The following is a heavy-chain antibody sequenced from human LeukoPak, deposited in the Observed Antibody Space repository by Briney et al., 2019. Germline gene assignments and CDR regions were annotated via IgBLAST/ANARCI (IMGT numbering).Heavy chain of an antibody. CDR3: AKDEDSSGWSFFDY. CDR2: ISGSGGST. J-gene: IGHJ4*02. Sequence: PAGSLSLSCAASGCTFSSYSMIWVRQAPGKGLEWVSAISGSGGSTYYADSVKGRFTISRDNSKNTLYLQMNSLRAEDTAVYYCAKDEDSSGWSFFDYWGQGTLVTVSS. D-gene: IGHD6-19*01. CDR1: GCTFSSYS. V-gene: IGHV3-23*01.